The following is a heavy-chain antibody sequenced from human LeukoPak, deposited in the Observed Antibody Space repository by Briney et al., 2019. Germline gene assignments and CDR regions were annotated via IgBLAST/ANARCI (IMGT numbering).Heavy chain of an antibody. Sequence: PSETLSLTCTVSGGSISSGDYYWSWIRQPPGKGLEWIGYIYYSGSTYYNPSLKSRVTISVDTSKNQFSLKLSSVTAADTAVYYCARERDGYISFDYWGQGTLVTVSS. D-gene: IGHD5-24*01. J-gene: IGHJ4*02. CDR3: ARERDGYISFDY. CDR2: IYYSGST. V-gene: IGHV4-30-4*08. CDR1: GGSISSGDYY.